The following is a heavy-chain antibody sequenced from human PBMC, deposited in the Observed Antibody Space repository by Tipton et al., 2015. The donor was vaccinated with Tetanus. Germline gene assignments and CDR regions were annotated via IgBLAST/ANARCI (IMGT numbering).Heavy chain of an antibody. V-gene: IGHV3-33*01. CDR3: AREADCSGGSCFSGAFDN. CDR2: SWYDGTDK. Sequence: SLRLSCAASGFIFSSYGIHWVRQAPGKGLEWVAVSWYDGTDKYYADSVKGRFTISRDNSKNTLYLQMNSLRAEDTAVYYCAREADCSGGSCFSGAFDNWGPGTQVTVSS. CDR1: GFIFSSYG. J-gene: IGHJ4*02. D-gene: IGHD2-15*01.